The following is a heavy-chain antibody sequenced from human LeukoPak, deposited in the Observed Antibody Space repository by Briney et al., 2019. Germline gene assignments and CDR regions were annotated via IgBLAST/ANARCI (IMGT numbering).Heavy chain of an antibody. V-gene: IGHV3-33*01. CDR1: GFSFSNYG. J-gene: IGHJ4*02. CDR2: IWYDGSNK. D-gene: IGHD3-16*01. CDR3: ARSNNGGWGYCDY. Sequence: GGSLRLSCAASGFSFSNYGMHWVRQAPGKGLEWVAVIWYDGSNKYYADSVKGRFTISRDNSKNTSYVQMSSLRAEDTAVYYCARSNNGGWGYCDYWGQGSLVTVSS.